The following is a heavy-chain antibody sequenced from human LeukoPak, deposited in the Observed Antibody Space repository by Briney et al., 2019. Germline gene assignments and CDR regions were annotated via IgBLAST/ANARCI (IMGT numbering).Heavy chain of an antibody. CDR1: GGSISSRNYY. CDR3: ARVLAGLGFDP. D-gene: IGHD3/OR15-3a*01. Sequence: PSETLSLTCTVSGGSISSRNYYWGWIRQPPGKGLEWIGSIYYSGSTYYNPSLKSRVTISVDTSKNQFSLKLSSVTAADTAVYYCARVLAGLGFDPWGQGTLVTVSS. CDR2: IYYSGST. V-gene: IGHV4-39*01. J-gene: IGHJ5*02.